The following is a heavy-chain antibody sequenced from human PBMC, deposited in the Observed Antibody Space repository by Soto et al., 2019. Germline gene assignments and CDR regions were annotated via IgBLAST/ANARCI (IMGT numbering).Heavy chain of an antibody. CDR3: ARWRSSGWHYYFDY. Sequence: SETLSLTCAVSGYSISSGYYWGWIRQPPGKGLEWIGSIYHSGSTYYNPSLKSRVTISVDTSKNQFSLKLSSVTAADTAVYYCARWRSSGWHYYFDYWGQGTLVTVSS. V-gene: IGHV4-38-2*01. J-gene: IGHJ4*02. D-gene: IGHD6-19*01. CDR1: GYSISSGYY. CDR2: IYHSGST.